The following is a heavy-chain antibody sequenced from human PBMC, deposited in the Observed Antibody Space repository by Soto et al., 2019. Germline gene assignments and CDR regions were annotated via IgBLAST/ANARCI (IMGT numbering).Heavy chain of an antibody. V-gene: IGHV3-23*01. Sequence: EVQLLESGGGLVQPGGSLRLSCAASGFTFSIYAMSWVRQAPGKGLEWVSAISGSGDYTYYADSVKGRFAISRDNSKNTLYLQMTSLRAEDTAVYYCAKVLKAVAGTYDYWGQGTLVTVSS. D-gene: IGHD6-19*01. CDR3: AKVLKAVAGTYDY. CDR1: GFTFSIYA. J-gene: IGHJ4*02. CDR2: ISGSGDYT.